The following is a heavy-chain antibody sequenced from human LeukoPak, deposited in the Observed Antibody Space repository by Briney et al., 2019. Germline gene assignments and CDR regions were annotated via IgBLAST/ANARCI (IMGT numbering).Heavy chain of an antibody. J-gene: IGHJ4*02. CDR1: GGSFSGYY. Sequence: PSETLSLTCAAYGGSFSGYYWSWIRQPLGKGLEWIGEINHSGSTNYNPSLKSRVTISVDTSKNQFSLKLSSVTAADTAVYYCARGLSRDIVVVPAANNFDYWGQGTLVTVSS. CDR3: ARGLSRDIVVVPAANNFDY. D-gene: IGHD2-2*01. V-gene: IGHV4-34*01. CDR2: INHSGST.